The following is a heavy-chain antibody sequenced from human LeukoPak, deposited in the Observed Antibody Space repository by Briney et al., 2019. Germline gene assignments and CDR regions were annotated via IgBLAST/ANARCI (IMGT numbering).Heavy chain of an antibody. V-gene: IGHV4-39*01. Sequence: PSETLSLTCTVSGGSISSSSYYWGWIRQPPGKGLEWIGSIYYSGSTYYNPSLKSRVTISVDTSKNQFSLKLSSVTAADTAVYYCARLVYLLHSYGYKGSSRGEGDFDYWGQGTLVTVSS. CDR1: GGSISSSSYY. CDR3: ARLVYLLHSYGYKGSSRGEGDFDY. D-gene: IGHD5-18*01. CDR2: IYYSGST. J-gene: IGHJ4*02.